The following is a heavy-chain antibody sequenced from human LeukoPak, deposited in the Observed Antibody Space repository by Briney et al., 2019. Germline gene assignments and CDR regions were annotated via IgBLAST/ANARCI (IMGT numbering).Heavy chain of an antibody. CDR3: AKGPSTQYILVLSDAFDV. Sequence: SETLSLTCAVYGGSFSDYYWSWIRQPPGKGLEWIGEINHSGSTYYNPSLKSRVTISVDTSKNQFSLKMTSVTAADTAVYYCAKGPSTQYILVLSDAFDVWGQGTMVSVSS. CDR1: GGSFSDYY. J-gene: IGHJ3*01. D-gene: IGHD2-2*01. V-gene: IGHV4-34*01. CDR2: INHSGST.